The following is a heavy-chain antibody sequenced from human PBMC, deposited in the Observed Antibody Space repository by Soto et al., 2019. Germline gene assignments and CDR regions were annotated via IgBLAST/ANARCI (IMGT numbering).Heavy chain of an antibody. Sequence: SLRLSCAASGFTFDDYAMHWVRQAPGKGLEWVSGISWNSGSIGYADSVKGRFTISRDNAKNSLYLQMNSLRAEDTALYYCAKEMEGLPQKYYYGRDVWGQGTTVTVSS. V-gene: IGHV3-9*01. CDR1: GFTFDDYA. D-gene: IGHD3-3*01. CDR3: AKEMEGLPQKYYYGRDV. J-gene: IGHJ6*02. CDR2: ISWNSGSI.